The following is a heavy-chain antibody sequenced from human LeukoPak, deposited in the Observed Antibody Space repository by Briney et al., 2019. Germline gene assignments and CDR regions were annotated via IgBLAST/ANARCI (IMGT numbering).Heavy chain of an antibody. Sequence: GGSLRLSCAASGFTFSSYGMSWVRQAPGKGLEWVSVISGSGGSTYYADSVKGRFTISRDNSKNTLYLQMNSLRAEDTAVYYCAKDSGSSGYFLDYWGQGTLVTVSS. D-gene: IGHD3-22*01. CDR3: AKDSGSSGYFLDY. CDR1: GFTFSSYG. V-gene: IGHV3-23*01. CDR2: ISGSGGST. J-gene: IGHJ4*02.